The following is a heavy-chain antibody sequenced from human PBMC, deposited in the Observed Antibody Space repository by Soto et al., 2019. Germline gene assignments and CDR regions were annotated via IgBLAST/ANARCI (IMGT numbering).Heavy chain of an antibody. J-gene: IGHJ6*02. CDR1: GYSFPSDW. V-gene: IGHV5-51*01. D-gene: IGHD3-3*01. CDR3: ARRTIFPPSYGMDV. CDR2: IYPADSDT. Sequence: GESLKISCKGSGYSFPSDWIGWVRQMPGKGLEWMGSIYPADSDTRYSPAFQGQVTISADKSISTAYLQWSSLKASDTAMYYCARRTIFPPSYGMDVWGQGTTVTVSS.